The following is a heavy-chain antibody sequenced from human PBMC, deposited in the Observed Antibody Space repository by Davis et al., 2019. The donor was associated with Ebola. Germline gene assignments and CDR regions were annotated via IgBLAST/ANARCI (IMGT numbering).Heavy chain of an antibody. CDR2: INPDGSFT. J-gene: IGHJ4*02. D-gene: IGHD2-2*01. CDR1: GFTFSTNW. V-gene: IGHV3-74*01. CDR3: ARSSYQPDY. Sequence: GESLKISCAASGFTFSTNWMSWVRQAPGKGLVWVSRINPDGSFTDYADSVKGRFSISRDSTSNTLYLQMNGLRAEDTAVYYCARSSYQPDYWGQGTLVTVSS.